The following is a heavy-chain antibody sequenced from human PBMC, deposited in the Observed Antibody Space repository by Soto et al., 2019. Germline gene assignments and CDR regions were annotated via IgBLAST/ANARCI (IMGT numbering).Heavy chain of an antibody. CDR2: TYYRSKWYN. J-gene: IGHJ6*02. Sequence: SQTLSLTCAISGDSVSSNSAAWNWIRQSPSRGLEWLGRTYYRSKWYNDYAVSVKSRITINPDTSKNQFSLQLNSVTPEDTAVYYCARDDTRQLGTNYYYYYGMDVWGQGTTVTVSS. CDR3: ARDDTRQLGTNYYYYYGMDV. V-gene: IGHV6-1*01. CDR1: GDSVSSNSAA. D-gene: IGHD6-6*01.